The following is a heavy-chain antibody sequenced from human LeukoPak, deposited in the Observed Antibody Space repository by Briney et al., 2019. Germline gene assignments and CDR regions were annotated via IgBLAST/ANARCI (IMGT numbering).Heavy chain of an antibody. CDR1: GFTFSSFA. CDR3: AKDRVVVVVAASFDY. Sequence: PGRSLRLSCAASGFTFSSFAMRWVRQAPGKGLEWVALVSYDGHNNYYADSVKGRFTISRDNSKSTLYLQMNSLRDDDTAVYYCAKDRVVVVVAASFDYWGQGILVTVSS. J-gene: IGHJ4*02. CDR2: VSYDGHNN. D-gene: IGHD2-15*01. V-gene: IGHV3-30-3*01.